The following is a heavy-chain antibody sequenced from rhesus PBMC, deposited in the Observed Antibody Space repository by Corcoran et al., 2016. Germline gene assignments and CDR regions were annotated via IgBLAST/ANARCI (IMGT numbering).Heavy chain of an antibody. CDR3: ARLGLGGAAAGPVFDY. CDR1: GGSISDDYY. Sequence: QVQLQESGPGLVKPSETLSLTCAVSGGSISDDYYWSWIRQPPGKGLEWIGYIYGSGGGTNNNPSLKNRVTISIDTSKNQFSLKLGSVTAADTAVYYCARLGLGGAAAGPVFDYWGQGVLVTVSS. CDR2: IYGSGGGT. V-gene: IGHV4-106*01. D-gene: IGHD6S26*01. J-gene: IGHJ4*01.